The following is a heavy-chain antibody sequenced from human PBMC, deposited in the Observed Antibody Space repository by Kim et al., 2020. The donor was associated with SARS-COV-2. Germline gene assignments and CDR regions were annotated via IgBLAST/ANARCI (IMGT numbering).Heavy chain of an antibody. CDR1: GFTFSSYW. D-gene: IGHD3-10*01. CDR3: ARDESWFETYYVDY. CDR2: INNDGSST. J-gene: IGHJ4*02. Sequence: GGSLRLSCAASGFTFSSYWMHWVRQAPGKGLVWVSRINNDGSSTSYADSVKGRFTISRDNAKNTLYLQMNSLRAEDTAVYYCARDESWFETYYVDYWGQGTLVTVSS. V-gene: IGHV3-74*01.